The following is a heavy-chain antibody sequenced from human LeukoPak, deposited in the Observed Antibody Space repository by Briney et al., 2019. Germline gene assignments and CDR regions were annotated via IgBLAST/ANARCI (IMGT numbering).Heavy chain of an antibody. D-gene: IGHD6-19*01. CDR3: AKGSGRTQWLRTSFDY. Sequence: PGGSLRLSCAASGFTFSSYAMSWVRQAPGKGLEWVSAISGSGGSTYYADSVKGRFTISRDNSKNTLYLQMNSLRAEDTAVYYCAKGSGRTQWLRTSFDYWGQGTLVTVSS. V-gene: IGHV3-23*01. J-gene: IGHJ4*02. CDR1: GFTFSSYA. CDR2: ISGSGGST.